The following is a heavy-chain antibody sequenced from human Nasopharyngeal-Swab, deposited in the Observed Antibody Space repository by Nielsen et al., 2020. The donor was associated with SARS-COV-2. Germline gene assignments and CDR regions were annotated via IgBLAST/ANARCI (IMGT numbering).Heavy chain of an antibody. J-gene: IGHJ4*02. Sequence: GGSLRLSCAASGFTFDDYAMHWVRQVPGQGPEWVAGISWNSGKIQYADSVKGRFTISRDNAKNSLSLQMNTLRPDDTALYYCTKDMVAGWFRCFDSWGQGTLVTVSS. D-gene: IGHD6-19*01. CDR1: GFTFDDYA. CDR2: ISWNSGKI. CDR3: TKDMVAGWFRCFDS. V-gene: IGHV3-9*01.